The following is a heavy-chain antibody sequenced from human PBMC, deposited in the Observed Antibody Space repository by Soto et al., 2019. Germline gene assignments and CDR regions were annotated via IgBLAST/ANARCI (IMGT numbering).Heavy chain of an antibody. CDR1: GGSISTSNL. CDR3: ARSPRSIAAGGIDY. J-gene: IGHJ4*02. Sequence: QVQLQESGPGLVKPSGTLSLTCAVSGGSISTSNLWTWVRQPPGKGLEWIGEIYHSGSTNYNPSLKGRVTISVDKSKNQFSLKLNSVTAADTAVYYCARSPRSIAAGGIDYWGQGFLVTVSS. V-gene: IGHV4-4*02. D-gene: IGHD6-13*01. CDR2: IYHSGST.